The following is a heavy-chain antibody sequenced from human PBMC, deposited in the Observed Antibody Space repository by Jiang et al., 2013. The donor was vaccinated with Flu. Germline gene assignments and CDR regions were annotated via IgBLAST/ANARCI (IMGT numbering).Heavy chain of an antibody. CDR3: ARAGFLEGRVTYPDY. D-gene: IGHD3-3*01. CDR1: GFTFSSYS. J-gene: IGHJ4*02. Sequence: SGGGLVKPGGSLRLSCAASGFTFSSYSMNWVRQAPGKGLEWVSSISSSSSYIYYADSVKGRFTISRDNAKSSLYLQMNSLRAEDTAVYYCARAGFLEGRVTYPDYWGQGTLVTVSS. CDR2: ISSSSSYI. V-gene: IGHV3-21*01.